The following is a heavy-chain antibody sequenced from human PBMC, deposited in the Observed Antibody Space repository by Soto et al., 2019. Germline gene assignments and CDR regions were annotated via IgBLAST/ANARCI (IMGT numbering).Heavy chain of an antibody. Sequence: EVQLLESGGGLVQPGGSLRLSCAGSGFTFINYAMNWVRQAPGKGLEWVAAISGGGDATFFADSVRGRFTISRDNSKNTVTRQMNNLGVDDTAVYFWARKVLGSTSRPDYWYFDLWGRGTLVTVSS. CDR3: ARKVLGSTSRPDYWYFDL. CDR2: ISGGGDAT. CDR1: GFTFINYA. J-gene: IGHJ2*01. V-gene: IGHV3-23*01. D-gene: IGHD3-10*01.